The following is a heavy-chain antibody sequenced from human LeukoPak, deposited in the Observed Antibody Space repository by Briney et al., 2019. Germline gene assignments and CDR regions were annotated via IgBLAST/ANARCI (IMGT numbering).Heavy chain of an antibody. CDR3: ARYGTKSLSPALLHV. V-gene: IGHV3-21*01. CDR1: GFTFSSYS. D-gene: IGHD1-26*01. Sequence: GGSLRLSCAASGFTFSSYSMNWVRQAPGKGLEWVSSISSSSSYIYYADSVKGRFTISRDNAKNSLYLQMNSLRAEDTAVYYCARYGTKSLSPALLHVWGQGTTVTVSS. J-gene: IGHJ6*02. CDR2: ISSSSSYI.